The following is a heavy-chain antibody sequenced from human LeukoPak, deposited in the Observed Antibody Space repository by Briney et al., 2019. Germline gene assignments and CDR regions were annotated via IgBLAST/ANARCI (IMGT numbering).Heavy chain of an antibody. CDR3: ARAYCSSTSCSPGVYYMDV. Sequence: SETLSLTCTVSGGSISSYYWSWIRQPAGKGLEWIGRIYTSGSTNYNPSLKSRVTISVDKSKNQFSLKLSSVTAADTAVYCCARAYCSSTSCSPGVYYMDVWGKGTTVTVSS. CDR2: IYTSGST. CDR1: GGSISSYY. J-gene: IGHJ6*03. V-gene: IGHV4-4*07. D-gene: IGHD2-2*01.